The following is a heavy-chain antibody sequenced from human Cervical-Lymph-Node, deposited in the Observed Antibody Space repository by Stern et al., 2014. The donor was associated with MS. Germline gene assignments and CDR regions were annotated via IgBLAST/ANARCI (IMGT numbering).Heavy chain of an antibody. CDR1: GFTFSSYG. Sequence: QVQLVQSGGAVVQPGRSLRLSCAASGFTFSSYGMHWVRPAPGKGLEWVTVISYEGNTKYYADSVKGRFTISRDNSKNTLHLQMNSVTPDDTAIYYCARDYEDTSMLFDHWGQGTLVTVSS. V-gene: IGHV3-30*03. J-gene: IGHJ4*02. D-gene: IGHD2-8*01. CDR2: ISYEGNTK. CDR3: ARDYEDTSMLFDH.